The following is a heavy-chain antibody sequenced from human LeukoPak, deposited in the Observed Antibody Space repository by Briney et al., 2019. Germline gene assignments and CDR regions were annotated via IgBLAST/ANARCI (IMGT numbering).Heavy chain of an antibody. D-gene: IGHD5-24*01. J-gene: IGHJ4*02. V-gene: IGHV1-69*04. Sequence: SVKVSCKASGGTFSSYAISWVRQAPGQGLEWMGRIIPILGIANYAQKFQGRVTITADKSTSTAYMELRSLRSDDTAVYYCARDRGGYNYPFDYWGQGTLVTVSS. CDR3: ARDRGGYNYPFDY. CDR2: IIPILGIA. CDR1: GGTFSSYA.